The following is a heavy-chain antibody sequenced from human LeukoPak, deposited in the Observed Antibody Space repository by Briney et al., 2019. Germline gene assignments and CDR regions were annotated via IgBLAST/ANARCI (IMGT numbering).Heavy chain of an antibody. CDR3: AKEVELWGSFRYYNH. CDR1: GYTFISYS. J-gene: IGHJ5*02. CDR2: ISPYNDNT. V-gene: IGHV1-18*01. D-gene: IGHD3-16*02. Sequence: VASVKVSCKASGYTFISYSISWVRQASGQGLEWMGWISPYNDNTDFAEKFRGRVTMTTGTATTTIYMELTSLRSDDTAVYYCAKEVELWGSFRYYNHWGQGTLVTVSS.